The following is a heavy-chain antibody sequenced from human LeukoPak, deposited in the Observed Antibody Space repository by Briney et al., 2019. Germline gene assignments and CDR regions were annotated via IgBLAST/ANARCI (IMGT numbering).Heavy chain of an antibody. Sequence: PSETLSLTCAVYGGSFSGYYWSRIRQPPGKGLEWIGEINHSGSTNYNPSLKSRVTISVDTSKNQFSLKLSSVTAADTAVYYCATNSNSRGDWFDPWGQGTLVTVSS. J-gene: IGHJ5*02. CDR2: INHSGST. CDR3: ATNSNSRGDWFDP. D-gene: IGHD4-11*01. CDR1: GGSFSGYY. V-gene: IGHV4-34*01.